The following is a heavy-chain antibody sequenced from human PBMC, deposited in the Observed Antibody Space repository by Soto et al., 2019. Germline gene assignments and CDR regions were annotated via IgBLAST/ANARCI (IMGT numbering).Heavy chain of an antibody. V-gene: IGHV1-18*01. D-gene: IGHD5-12*01. CDR3: ARGLVATIQRLGFDP. CDR1: GYTFTSYG. J-gene: IGHJ5*02. CDR2: ISAYNGNT. Sequence: ASVTVSCKASGYTFTSYGISWVRQAPGQGLEWMGWISAYNGNTNYAQKLQGRVTMTTDTSTSTAYMELRSLRSDDTAVYYCARGLVATIQRLGFDPWGQGTLVTVSS.